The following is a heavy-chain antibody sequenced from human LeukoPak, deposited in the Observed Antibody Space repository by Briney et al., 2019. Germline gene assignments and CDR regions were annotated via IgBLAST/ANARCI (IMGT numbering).Heavy chain of an antibody. V-gene: IGHV3-23*01. D-gene: IGHD3-10*01. Sequence: PGGSLRLSCAASGFTFSSYAMSWVRQAPGKGLEWVSAISGSGGSTYYADSVKGRFTISRDNSKNTLYLQMNGLRAEDTAVYYCAKDITMVRGIRRDFDPWGQGTLVTVSS. CDR2: ISGSGGST. CDR1: GFTFSSYA. J-gene: IGHJ5*02. CDR3: AKDITMVRGIRRDFDP.